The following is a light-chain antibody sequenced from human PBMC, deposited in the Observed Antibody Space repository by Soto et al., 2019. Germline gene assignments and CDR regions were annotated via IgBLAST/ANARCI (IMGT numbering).Light chain of an antibody. J-gene: IGLJ2*01. Sequence: SYELTQPPSVSVAPGQTARITCGGNNIGSKRVHWYQQKPGQAPVLVVYDDSDRPSGIPERFSGSNSGNTATLTISWVEAGDEADYYCQVWDSISDHVVFGGGTKLTVL. CDR3: QVWDSISDHVV. CDR1: NIGSKR. V-gene: IGLV3-21*02. CDR2: DDS.